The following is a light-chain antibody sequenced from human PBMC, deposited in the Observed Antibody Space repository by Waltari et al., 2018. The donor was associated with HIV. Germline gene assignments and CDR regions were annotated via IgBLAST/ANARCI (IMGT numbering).Light chain of an antibody. CDR2: DDS. J-gene: IGLJ2*01. V-gene: IGLV3-21*02. CDR1: NIGSKG. CDR3: QVWDSSTDLRV. Sequence: SYVLTQPPSVSVAPGQTARITCGGDNIGSKGVHWYQKKPSQAPVLVVYDDSDRPSGIPERFSGSSSWNTATLTISRVEAGGEADFYCQVWDSSTDLRVFGGGTKLTVL.